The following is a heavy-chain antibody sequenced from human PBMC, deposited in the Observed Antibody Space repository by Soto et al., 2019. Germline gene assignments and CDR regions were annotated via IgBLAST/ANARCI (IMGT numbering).Heavy chain of an antibody. CDR1: GGTFSSYA. D-gene: IGHD6-19*01. J-gene: IGHJ6*02. CDR2: IIPIFGTA. CDR3: ARKSRVAVAPLDDYYGMDV. Sequence: QVQLVQSGAEVKKPGSSVKVSCKASGGTFSSYAISWVRQAPGQGLEWMGGIIPIFGTANYAQKFQGRVTITADESTSTAYMELSSLRSEDTAVYYCARKSRVAVAPLDDYYGMDVWGQGTTVTVSS. V-gene: IGHV1-69*01.